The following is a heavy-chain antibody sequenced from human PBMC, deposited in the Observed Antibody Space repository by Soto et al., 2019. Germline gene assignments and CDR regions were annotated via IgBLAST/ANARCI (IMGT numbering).Heavy chain of an antibody. Sequence: ASVKVSCKASGGTFSSYAISWVRQAPGQRLEWMGWIDAGNGNTKYSQKFQGRVTITRDTSASTAYMELSSLRSEDTAVYYCARVQQSYYDILTGYTDYYYYGMDVWGQGTTVTVSS. V-gene: IGHV1-3*01. D-gene: IGHD3-9*01. CDR3: ARVQQSYYDILTGYTDYYYYGMDV. J-gene: IGHJ6*02. CDR1: GGTFSSYA. CDR2: IDAGNGNT.